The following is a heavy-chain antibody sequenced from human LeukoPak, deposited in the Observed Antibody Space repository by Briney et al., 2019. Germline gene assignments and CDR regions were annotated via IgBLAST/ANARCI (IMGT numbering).Heavy chain of an antibody. CDR2: MNPNSGNT. D-gene: IGHD6-13*01. Sequence: ASVKVSRKASGYTFTSYDINWVRQATGQGLEWMGWMNPNSGNTGYAQKFQGRVTMTRNTSISTAYMELSSLRSEDTAVYYCARRRSGRAAAGTCWFDPWGQGTLVTVSS. V-gene: IGHV1-8*01. CDR3: ARRRSGRAAAGTCWFDP. CDR1: GYTFTSYD. J-gene: IGHJ5*02.